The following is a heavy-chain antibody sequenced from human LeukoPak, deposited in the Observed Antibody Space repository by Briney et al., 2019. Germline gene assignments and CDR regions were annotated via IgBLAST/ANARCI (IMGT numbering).Heavy chain of an antibody. CDR2: FDPEDGET. D-gene: IGHD3-10*01. CDR3: ARETRGTIYYMDV. CDR1: GYTLTELS. J-gene: IGHJ6*03. Sequence: ASVKVSCKVSGYTLTELSMHWVRQAPGKGLEWMGGFDPEDGETIYAQKFQGRVTITTDESTSTAYMELSSLRSEDTAVYYCARETRGTIYYMDVWGKGTTVTVSS. V-gene: IGHV1-24*01.